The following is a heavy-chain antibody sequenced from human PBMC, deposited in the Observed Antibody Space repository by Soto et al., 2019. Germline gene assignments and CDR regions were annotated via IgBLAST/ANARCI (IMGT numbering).Heavy chain of an antibody. J-gene: IGHJ4*02. V-gene: IGHV3-72*01. CDR1: GFTFNDHY. CDR2: IRRKANSYTT. CDR3: ARSFGVAAAGPFDY. D-gene: IGHD6-13*01. Sequence: GGSLRLSCAASGFTFNDHYMDWARQAPGKGLEWVGRIRRKANSYTTVYAASVKGRFIISRDDSQNSVYLQMNSLKTEDTAVYYCARSFGVAAAGPFDYWGQGTLVTVSS.